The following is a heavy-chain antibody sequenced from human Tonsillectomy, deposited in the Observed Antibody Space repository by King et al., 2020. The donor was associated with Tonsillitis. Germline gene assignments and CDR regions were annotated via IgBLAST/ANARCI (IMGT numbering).Heavy chain of an antibody. J-gene: IGHJ5*02. V-gene: IGHV1-18*01. CDR3: ARDPGMPTNNWFDP. CDR2: ISVYNGNT. D-gene: IGHD5-24*01. Sequence: QLVQSGAEVKKPGASVKVSCKASVYSFTSYGITWVRQAPGQGLDWVGWISVYNGNTNYAKKLEGRVTMTTDTSTSTAYMELRSLRYDDTAVYYCARDPGMPTNNWFDPWGQGTLVTVSS. CDR1: VYSFTSYG.